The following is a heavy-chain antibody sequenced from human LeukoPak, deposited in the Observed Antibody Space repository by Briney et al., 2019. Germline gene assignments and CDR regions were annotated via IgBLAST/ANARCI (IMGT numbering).Heavy chain of an antibody. D-gene: IGHD6-13*01. CDR2: ISSSSSYI. CDR3: ARVFLAGIAPAGTGY. Sequence: GGSLRLSCAASGFTFSSYSMNWVRQAPGKGLEWVSSISSSSSYIYYADSVKGRFTISRDNAKNSLYLQMNSLRAEDTAVYYCARVFLAGIAPAGTGYWGQGTLVTVSS. J-gene: IGHJ4*02. CDR1: GFTFSSYS. V-gene: IGHV3-21*01.